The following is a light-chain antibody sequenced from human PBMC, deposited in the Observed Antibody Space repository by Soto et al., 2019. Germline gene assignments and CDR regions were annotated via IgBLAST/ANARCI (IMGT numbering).Light chain of an antibody. CDR2: QVT. CDR1: SSDVGTRNF. V-gene: IGLV2-14*01. CDR3: SSYTDSTNYV. Sequence: SALTRPASVSGSPGQSITISCTGTSSDVGTRNFVSWYQQHPGKAPKLMIYQVTNRPSGVSNRFSGSKSGNTASLTISGLQAEDEADYYCSSYTDSTNYVFGTGTKVTVL. J-gene: IGLJ1*01.